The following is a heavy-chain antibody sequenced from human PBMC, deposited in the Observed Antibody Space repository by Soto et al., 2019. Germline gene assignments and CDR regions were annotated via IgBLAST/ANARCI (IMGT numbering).Heavy chain of an antibody. D-gene: IGHD1-26*01. Sequence: SETLSLTCTVSAGSISGHYCSWIRQPPGKGLDYIGYVYYTGKTNYNPSFESRVTISVDMSKNQFSLKVSSVTTADTAVYYCAKDVRPDGRWDIDYWGQGTLVTVSS. CDR1: AGSISGHY. CDR2: VYYTGKT. CDR3: AKDVRPDGRWDIDY. J-gene: IGHJ4*02. V-gene: IGHV4-59*11.